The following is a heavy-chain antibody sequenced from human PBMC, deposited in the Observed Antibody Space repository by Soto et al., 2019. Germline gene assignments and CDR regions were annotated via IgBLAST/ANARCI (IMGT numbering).Heavy chain of an antibody. CDR1: GGSISSGGYS. V-gene: IGHV4-30-2*01. CDR2: TYHSGTT. Sequence: QLQLQESGSGLVKPSQTLSLTCAVSGGSISSGGYSWSWIRQPPGKGLEWIGYTYHSGTTYYNPSRQSRVTISVERSKTQFSLKLSSVTAADTAVYYCARAHYGDYGYGMDVWGQGTTVSVSS. J-gene: IGHJ6*02. CDR3: ARAHYGDYGYGMDV. D-gene: IGHD4-17*01.